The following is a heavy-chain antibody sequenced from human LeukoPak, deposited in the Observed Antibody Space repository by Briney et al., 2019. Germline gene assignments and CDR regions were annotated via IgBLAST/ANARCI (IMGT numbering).Heavy chain of an antibody. J-gene: IGHJ4*02. V-gene: IGHV3-49*04. D-gene: IGHD3-10*01. CDR1: GFSFGDYA. CDR2: IRSKAHGGTT. Sequence: GGSLRLSCTASGFSFGDYAMSWVRQAPGKGLEWVGFIRSKAHGGTTEYAASVKGRFTISRDDSKSIAYLQMNSLKIEDTAVYYCSGDWPYYYGSGSFQLDYWGQGTLVTVSS. CDR3: SGDWPYYYGSGSFQLDY.